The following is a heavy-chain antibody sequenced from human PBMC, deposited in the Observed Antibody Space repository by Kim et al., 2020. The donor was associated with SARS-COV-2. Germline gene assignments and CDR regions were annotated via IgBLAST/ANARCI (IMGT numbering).Heavy chain of an antibody. J-gene: IGHJ5*02. V-gene: IGHV1-2*02. CDR1: GYTFTGYY. D-gene: IGHD2-2*02. Sequence: ASVKVSCKASGYTFTGYYMHWVRQAPGQGLEWMGWINPNSGGTNYAQKFQGRVTMTRDTSISTAYMELSRLRSDDTAVYYCARDGGDIVVVPAAILLDPWGQGTLVTVSS. CDR2: INPNSGGT. CDR3: ARDGGDIVVVPAAILLDP.